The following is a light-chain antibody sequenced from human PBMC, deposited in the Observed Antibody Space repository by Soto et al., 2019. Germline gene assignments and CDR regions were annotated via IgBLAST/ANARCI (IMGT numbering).Light chain of an antibody. V-gene: IGKV1-8*01. CDR1: QGISSY. J-gene: IGKJ4*02. CDR2: AAS. CDR3: NGANNFAIT. Sequence: AIRMAQSPSSLSASTGDRVTITCRASQGISSYLAWYQQKPGKAPKLLIYAASTLQSGVPSRFSGRGSGTDFTLTMSSLEPEDFATYYFNGANNFAITFG.